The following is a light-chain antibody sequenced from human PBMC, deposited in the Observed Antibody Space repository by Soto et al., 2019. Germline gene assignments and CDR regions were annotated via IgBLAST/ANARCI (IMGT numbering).Light chain of an antibody. Sequence: EIVMTQSPATLSVSPGERATLSCRASQSVSSNLAWYQQKPGQAPRFLIYGASTRATGIPARFSGSGSGTEFTLTISSLQSEDFAVYYCQQYNNWPLFGGGTKVDIK. CDR1: QSVSSN. V-gene: IGKV3-15*01. CDR2: GAS. J-gene: IGKJ4*01. CDR3: QQYNNWPL.